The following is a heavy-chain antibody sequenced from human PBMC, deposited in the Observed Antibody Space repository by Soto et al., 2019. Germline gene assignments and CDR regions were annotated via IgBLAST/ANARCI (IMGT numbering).Heavy chain of an antibody. V-gene: IGHV3-33*01. CDR2: IWYDGSNE. CDR3: ARRFSSGWYADY. D-gene: IGHD6-19*01. Sequence: QVQLVESGGGVVQPGRSLRLSCAASGFTFSGYGMHWVRQAPGKGLEWVAVIWYDGSNENYADTVKGRFTISRDNSKNTLYLQMNSLRDEDTAVSYCARRFSSGWYADYWGQGTLVTVSS. CDR1: GFTFSGYG. J-gene: IGHJ4*02.